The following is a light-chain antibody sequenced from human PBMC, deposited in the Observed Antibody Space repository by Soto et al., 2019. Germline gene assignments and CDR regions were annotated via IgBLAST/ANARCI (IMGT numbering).Light chain of an antibody. CDR3: QAYDYSLTASV. CDR2: GNR. Sequence: QSVLTQPPSVSGAPGQRVTLSGTGNSSNLGAGYDVHWYQHLPGAAPKLVIFGNRNRPSGVPERFSGSKSGTSASLAIAGLQAEDEAEYYCQAYDYSLTASVFGGGTKVTVL. V-gene: IGLV1-40*01. CDR1: SSNLGAGYD. J-gene: IGLJ3*02.